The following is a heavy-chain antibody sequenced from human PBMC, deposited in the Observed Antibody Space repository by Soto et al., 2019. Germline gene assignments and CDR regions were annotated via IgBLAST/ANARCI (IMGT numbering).Heavy chain of an antibody. CDR2: ISAYNGNT. D-gene: IGHD3-22*01. CDR3: ARDILIYYDSSGYRWFDP. Sequence: EASVKVSCKASGYTFTSYGISWVRQAPGQGLEWMGWISAYNGNTNYAQKLQGRVTMTTDTSTSTAYMELRSLRSDDTAVYYCARDILIYYDSSGYRWFDPWGQGTLVTVSS. J-gene: IGHJ5*02. CDR1: GYTFTSYG. V-gene: IGHV1-18*01.